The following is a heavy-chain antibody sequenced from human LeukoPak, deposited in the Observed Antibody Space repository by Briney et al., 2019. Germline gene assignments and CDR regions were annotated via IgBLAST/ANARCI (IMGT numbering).Heavy chain of an antibody. Sequence: GASVKVSCKASGGTFSSYAISWVRQAPGQGLEWMGRIIPILGIANYAQKFQGRVTITADKSTSTAYMELSSLRSEDTAVYYCASETGEDSSGYYSDYWGQGTLVTVSS. CDR1: GGTFSSYA. CDR2: IIPILGIA. J-gene: IGHJ4*02. CDR3: ASETGEDSSGYYSDY. V-gene: IGHV1-69*04. D-gene: IGHD3-22*01.